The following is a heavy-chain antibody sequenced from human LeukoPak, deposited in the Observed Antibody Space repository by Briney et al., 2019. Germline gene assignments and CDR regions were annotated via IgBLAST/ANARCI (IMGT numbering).Heavy chain of an antibody. CDR1: GFTFSSYA. V-gene: IGHV3-30-3*01. CDR3: ARDRIVGAVGIDY. CDR2: ISYDGSNK. J-gene: IGHJ4*02. Sequence: GRSLRLSCAASGFTFSSYAMHWVRQAPGKGLEWVAVISYDGSNKYYADSVKGRFTISRDNSKNTLYPQMNSLRAEDTAVYYCARDRIVGAVGIDYWGQGTLVTVSS. D-gene: IGHD1-26*01.